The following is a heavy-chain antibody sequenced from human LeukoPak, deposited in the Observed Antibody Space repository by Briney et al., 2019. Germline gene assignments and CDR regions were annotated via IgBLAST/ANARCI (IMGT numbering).Heavy chain of an antibody. V-gene: IGHV3-30*03. D-gene: IGHD3-22*01. Sequence: PGRSLRLSCAASGFTFSNYGMHWVRQAPGKGLEWVAVISYDGSNKYYADSVKGRFTISRDNSKNTLYLQMNSLRAKDTAVYYCATASGITMIAIPFDYWGQGTLVTVSS. CDR3: ATASGITMIAIPFDY. CDR1: GFTFSNYG. J-gene: IGHJ4*02. CDR2: ISYDGSNK.